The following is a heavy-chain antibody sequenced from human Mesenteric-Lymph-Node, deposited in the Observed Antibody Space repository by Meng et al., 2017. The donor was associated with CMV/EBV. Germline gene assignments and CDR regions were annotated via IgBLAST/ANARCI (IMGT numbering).Heavy chain of an antibody. CDR3: ARDSRGIYYYDSSRSYYFDY. D-gene: IGHD3-22*01. V-gene: IGHV6-1*01. CDR2: TYYRYKWYN. J-gene: IGHJ4*02. CDR1: GDSVSSHSAA. Sequence: SQTLSLTCAISGDSVSSHSAAWNWIRQSPSRGLEWLGRTYYRYKWYNDYAVSVKSRITINPDTYKNQFSLQLNSVTPEDTAVYYCARDSRGIYYYDSSRSYYFDYWGQGTLVTVSS.